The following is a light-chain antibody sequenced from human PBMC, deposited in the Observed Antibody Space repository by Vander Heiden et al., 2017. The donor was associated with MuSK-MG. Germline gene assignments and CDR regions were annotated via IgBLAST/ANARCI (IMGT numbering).Light chain of an antibody. V-gene: IGKV1-8*01. CDR3: QQYDSYPIT. J-gene: IGKJ3*01. CDR2: AAS. Sequence: AIRMTQSPSSFSASTGDRVTITCRASQGISSYLAWYQQKPGKAPKLLIYAASTLQSGVPSRFSGSGSGTDFTLTISCLQSEDFATYYCQQYDSYPITFGPGTKVDIK. CDR1: QGISSY.